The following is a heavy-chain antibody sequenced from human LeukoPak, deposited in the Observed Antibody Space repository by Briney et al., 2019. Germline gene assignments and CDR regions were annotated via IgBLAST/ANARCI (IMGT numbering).Heavy chain of an antibody. Sequence: ASVKVSCKASGYTFTCYYMHWVRQAPGQGLEWMGWINPNSGGTNYAQKFQGRVTMTRDTSISTAYMELSRLRSDDTAVYYCARSGYSSGWYLFDYWGQGTLVTVSS. CDR2: INPNSGGT. J-gene: IGHJ4*02. V-gene: IGHV1-2*02. D-gene: IGHD6-19*01. CDR1: GYTFTCYY. CDR3: ARSGYSSGWYLFDY.